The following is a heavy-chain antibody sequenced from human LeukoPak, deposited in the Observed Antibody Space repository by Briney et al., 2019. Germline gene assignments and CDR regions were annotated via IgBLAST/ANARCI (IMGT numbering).Heavy chain of an antibody. CDR2: INPNSGGT. D-gene: IGHD3-10*01. CDR1: GHTVTGYY. CDR3: ARGGSGSYFSWLDP. Sequence: ASVKVSCKASGHTVTGYYIHWVRQAPGQGLECMGWINPNSGGTNYAQKFQGRVTMTRDTSISTAYMELNRLRSDDTAVYYCARGGSGSYFSWLDPWGQGTLVTVSS. J-gene: IGHJ5*02. V-gene: IGHV1-2*02.